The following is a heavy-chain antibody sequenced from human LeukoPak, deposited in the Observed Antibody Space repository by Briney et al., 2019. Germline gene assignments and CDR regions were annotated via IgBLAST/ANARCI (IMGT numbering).Heavy chain of an antibody. D-gene: IGHD1-7*01. J-gene: IGHJ4*02. CDR3: ARDTPKAGTTSRVDY. Sequence: ASVNVSCKASGYTFTSYGIGWVRQAPGQGLEWMGWISAYNGNTNYAQKLQGRVTMTTDTSTSTAYMELRSLRSDDTAVYYCARDTPKAGTTSRVDYWGQGTLVTVSS. CDR2: ISAYNGNT. V-gene: IGHV1-18*01. CDR1: GYTFTSYG.